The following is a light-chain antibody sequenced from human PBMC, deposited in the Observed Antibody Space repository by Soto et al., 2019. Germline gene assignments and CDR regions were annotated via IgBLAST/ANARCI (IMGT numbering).Light chain of an antibody. CDR3: QQYGSSPRDT. Sequence: ELVLTQSPGTLSLSPGERATLSCRASQRVSSSYLAWSQQKPGQAPRLLIYGASSRATGIPDRFSGSGSVTDFTLTINRLEPEDFAVYYCQQYGSSPRDTFCQGTTLAIK. J-gene: IGKJ2*01. V-gene: IGKV3-20*01. CDR1: QRVSSSY. CDR2: GAS.